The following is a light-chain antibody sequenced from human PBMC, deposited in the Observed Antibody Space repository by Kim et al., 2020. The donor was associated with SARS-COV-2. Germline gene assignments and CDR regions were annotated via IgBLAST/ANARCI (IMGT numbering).Light chain of an antibody. Sequence: RVPIVFSGTASHYGDKPVSSYQQLPATAPPLLIYDNDDRPSRVPDRFSGSKSATSASLAISGLQSDDDAAFYCAEWDDSLNGRMFGGGTQLTVL. V-gene: IGLV1-44*01. J-gene: IGLJ3*02. CDR3: AEWDDSLNGRM. CDR2: DND. CDR1: ASHYGDKP.